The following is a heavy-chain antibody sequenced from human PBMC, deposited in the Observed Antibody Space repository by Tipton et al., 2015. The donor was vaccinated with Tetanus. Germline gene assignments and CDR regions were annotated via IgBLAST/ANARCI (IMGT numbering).Heavy chain of an antibody. V-gene: IGHV3-23*01. D-gene: IGHD4-17*01. CDR2: IISSGGTT. CDR3: ARLYGDYFHAMGY. Sequence: SLRLSCAASGFTFSIYGMSWVRQAPGKGLEWVSRIISSGGTTNYADSVKGRFTISRDNSKNTLYLQMTGLRAEDTAVYYCARLYGDYFHAMGYWGQGTLVTVSS. CDR1: GFTFSIYG. J-gene: IGHJ4*02.